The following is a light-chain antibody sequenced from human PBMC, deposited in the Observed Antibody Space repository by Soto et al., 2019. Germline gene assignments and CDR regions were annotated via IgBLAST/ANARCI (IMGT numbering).Light chain of an antibody. J-gene: IGLJ1*01. Sequence: QSALTQPRSVSGSPGQSITISCTGTSSDVGGYNYVSWYRQHPGKAPKLMIYDVSNRPSGVPDRFSGSKSVNTASLTISGLQAEDEADYYCCSYAGSYTHYVFGTGTKVTVL. V-gene: IGLV2-11*01. CDR3: CSYAGSYTHYV. CDR1: SSDVGGYNY. CDR2: DVS.